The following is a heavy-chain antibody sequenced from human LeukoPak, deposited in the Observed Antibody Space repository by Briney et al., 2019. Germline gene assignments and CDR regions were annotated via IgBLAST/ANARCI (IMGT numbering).Heavy chain of an antibody. V-gene: IGHV1-24*01. D-gene: IGHD1-26*01. CDR1: GYTLTELS. J-gene: IGHJ6*02. CDR2: FDPEDGET. Sequence: ASVKISCKVSGYTLTELSMHWVRQAPGKGLEWMGGFDPEDGETIYAQKFQGRVTMTEDTSTDTAYMELSSLRSEDTAVYYCATFSGSYPPGADYGMDVWGQGTTVTVSS. CDR3: ATFSGSYPPGADYGMDV.